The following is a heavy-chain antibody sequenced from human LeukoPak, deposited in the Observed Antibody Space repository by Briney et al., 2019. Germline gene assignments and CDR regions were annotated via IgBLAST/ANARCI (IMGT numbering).Heavy chain of an antibody. CDR3: AATMVRGVHTHFDY. Sequence: SETLSLTCTVSGGSITNYYWSWIRQPPGKGLEWIGYVYYSGSTNYNPSLKSRVTISVDTSKNQFSLKLSSVTAADTAVYYCAATMVRGVHTHFDYWGQGTLVTDSS. J-gene: IGHJ4*02. CDR1: GGSITNYY. D-gene: IGHD3-10*01. CDR2: VYYSGST. V-gene: IGHV4-59*08.